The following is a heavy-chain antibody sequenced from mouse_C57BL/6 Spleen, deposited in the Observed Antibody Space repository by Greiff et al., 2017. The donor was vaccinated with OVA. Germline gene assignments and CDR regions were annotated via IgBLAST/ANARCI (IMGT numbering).Heavy chain of an antibody. J-gene: IGHJ2*01. V-gene: IGHV1-64*01. CDR3: AREVDYYGSSYFDY. Sequence: QVQLKQPGAELVKPGASVKLSCKASGYTFTSYWMHWVKQRPGQGLEWIGMIHPNSGSTNYNEKFKSKATLTVDKSSSTAYMQLSSLTSEDSAVYYCAREVDYYGSSYFDYWGQGTTLTVSS. CDR1: GYTFTSYW. D-gene: IGHD1-1*01. CDR2: IHPNSGST.